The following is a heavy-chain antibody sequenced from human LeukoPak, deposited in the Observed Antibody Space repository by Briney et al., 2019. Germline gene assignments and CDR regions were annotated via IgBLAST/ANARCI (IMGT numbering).Heavy chain of an antibody. Sequence: GESLKISCKGSGYSFTSYGISWVRQAPGQGLEWMGWISAYNGNTNYAQKLQGRVTMTTDTSTSTAYMELRSLRSDDTAVYYCARGLSITMDVWGKGTTVTVSS. D-gene: IGHD3-3*01. J-gene: IGHJ6*04. V-gene: IGHV1-18*01. CDR1: GYSFTSYG. CDR3: ARGLSITMDV. CDR2: ISAYNGNT.